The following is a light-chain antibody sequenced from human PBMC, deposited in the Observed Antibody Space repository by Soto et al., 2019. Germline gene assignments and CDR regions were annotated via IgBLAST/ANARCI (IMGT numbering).Light chain of an antibody. CDR1: QSVSSAY. V-gene: IGKV3-20*01. CDR2: SAS. Sequence: EIVLTQSPGTLSLSPGERATLSCRASQSVSSAYLAWYQQKPGQAPRLLIYSASSRATGIPDRFSGSGSGTDFTLTISRLEPEDFAVYYCQQYDKSLTFGGGTKVEIK. J-gene: IGKJ4*01. CDR3: QQYDKSLT.